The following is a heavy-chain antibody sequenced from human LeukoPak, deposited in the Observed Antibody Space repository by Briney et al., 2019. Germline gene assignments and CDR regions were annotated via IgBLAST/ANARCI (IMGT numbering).Heavy chain of an antibody. CDR1: GFTFSSYA. V-gene: IGHV3-30-3*01. CDR2: ISYDGSNK. D-gene: IGHD2-8*01. Sequence: GRSLRLSCAASGFTFSSYAMHWVRQAPGKGLEWVAVISYDGSNKYYADSVKGRFTISRDNSKNTLYLQMNSLRAEDTAVYYCARDGHRYCTNGVCLHYYYGIDVWGQGTTVTVSS. CDR3: ARDGHRYCTNGVCLHYYYGIDV. J-gene: IGHJ6*02.